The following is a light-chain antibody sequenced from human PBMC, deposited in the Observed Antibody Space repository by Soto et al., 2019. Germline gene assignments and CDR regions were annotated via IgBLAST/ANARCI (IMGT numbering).Light chain of an antibody. CDR2: GAS. J-gene: IGKJ2*01. CDR3: EQYGSSPPYT. V-gene: IGKV3-20*01. Sequence: EIVLTQSPGTLSLSPGGRATLSCRASQSVSSSYLAWYQQKPGQAPRLLIYGASSRATGIPDRFSGSGSGTDFTLTISRLEPEDFAVYYCEQYGSSPPYTFGQSTKLEIK. CDR1: QSVSSSY.